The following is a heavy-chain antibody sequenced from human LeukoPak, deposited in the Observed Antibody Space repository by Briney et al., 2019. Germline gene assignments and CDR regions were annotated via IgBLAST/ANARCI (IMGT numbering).Heavy chain of an antibody. CDR3: ARGGATFYYGSGSYPRY. D-gene: IGHD3-10*01. J-gene: IGHJ4*02. CDR1: GGSISTYF. CDR2: TYYSGST. V-gene: IGHV4-59*08. Sequence: SETLSLTCTVSGGSISTYFWNWIRQPPGKGLEWIASTYYSGSTNYNPSLKSRLTMSVDTSKNQFSLKLSSVTAADTAVYFCARGGATFYYGSGSYPRYWGQGTLVTVSS.